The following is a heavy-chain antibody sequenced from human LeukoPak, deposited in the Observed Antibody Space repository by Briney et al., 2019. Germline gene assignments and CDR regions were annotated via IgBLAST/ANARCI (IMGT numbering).Heavy chain of an antibody. CDR2: VYPGDSDT. Sequence: GESLKISCKGPGYSFTNYWIGWVRQMPGKGLEWMGIVYPGDSDTRYSPFFQGQVTISADKSISTAYLQWSSLKASDTAMYYCARQGGDYGDYEGYWGQGTLVTVSS. CDR3: ARQGGDYGDYEGY. J-gene: IGHJ4*02. CDR1: GYSFTNYW. V-gene: IGHV5-51*01. D-gene: IGHD4-17*01.